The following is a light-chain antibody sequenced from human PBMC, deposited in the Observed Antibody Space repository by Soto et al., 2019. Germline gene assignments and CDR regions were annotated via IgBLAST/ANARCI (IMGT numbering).Light chain of an antibody. J-gene: IGKJ4*01. V-gene: IGKV3-20*01. Sequence: ESVLAQAHCTLSLSPGHRATLSCTASQTLINTYLAWYQQRPGLAPRLLIFDASTRAPGIPDRFSGSGSGTDFTLTISSLEPEDFGVYYCQQYTSSPALTFGGGTRVHIK. CDR2: DAS. CDR3: QQYTSSPALT. CDR1: QTLINTY.